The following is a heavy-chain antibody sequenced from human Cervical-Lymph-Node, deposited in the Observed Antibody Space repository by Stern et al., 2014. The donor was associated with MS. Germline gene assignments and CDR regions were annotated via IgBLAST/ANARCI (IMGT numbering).Heavy chain of an antibody. Sequence: QVQLVQSGAEVKKPGASLKISCKASGNTFVDYYVHWVRQAPGQALAWMGWINPRSGDSNSEQKFQGRVTMTRDSSITTAYMELRRLNTDDTAMYFCARGRYGDPFDSWGQGTLITVSS. CDR2: INPRSGDS. J-gene: IGHJ4*02. D-gene: IGHD4-17*01. CDR3: ARGRYGDPFDS. V-gene: IGHV1-2*02. CDR1: GNTFVDYY.